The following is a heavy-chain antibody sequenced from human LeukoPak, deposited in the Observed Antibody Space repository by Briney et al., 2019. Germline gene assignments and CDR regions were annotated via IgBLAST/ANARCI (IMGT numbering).Heavy chain of an antibody. Sequence: PGGSLRLSCAASGFTFSIYAMNWVRQAPGKGLEWVSYITSTSSTIYYADSVKGRFTISRDKAKNSLHLQMNSLRDEDTAVYYCARDGLDAFDMWGQGTMVTVSS. D-gene: IGHD3/OR15-3a*01. J-gene: IGHJ3*02. CDR1: GFTFSIYA. V-gene: IGHV3-48*02. CDR2: ITSTSSTI. CDR3: ARDGLDAFDM.